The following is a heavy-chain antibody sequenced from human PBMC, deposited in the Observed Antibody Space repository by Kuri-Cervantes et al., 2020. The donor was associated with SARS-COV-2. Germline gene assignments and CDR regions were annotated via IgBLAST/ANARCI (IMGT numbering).Heavy chain of an antibody. D-gene: IGHD3-3*01. CDR3: ARTLMILEWLTTLDY. CDR2: MNPNSGNT. V-gene: IGHV1-8*01. J-gene: IGHJ4*02. Sequence: ASVKVSCKASGYTFTSYDINWVRQATGQGLEWMGWMNPNSGNTGYAQKFQGRVTMTRNTSISTAYMELRSLRSDDTAVYYCARTLMILEWLTTLDYWGQGTLVTVSS. CDR1: GYTFTSYD.